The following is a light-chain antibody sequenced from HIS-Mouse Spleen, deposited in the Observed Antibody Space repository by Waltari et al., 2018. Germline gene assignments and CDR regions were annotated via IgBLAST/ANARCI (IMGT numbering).Light chain of an antibody. J-gene: IGLJ2*01. CDR1: ALPKKY. V-gene: IGLV3-10*01. CDR3: YSTDSSGNHRV. CDR2: EDS. Sequence: SYELTQPPSVSVSPGQTARTTCPGDALPKKYAYWNQQKSGPAPALGIYEDSKRPSGIPERFSGSSSGTMATLTISGAQVEDEADYYCYSTDSSGNHRVFGGGTKLTVL.